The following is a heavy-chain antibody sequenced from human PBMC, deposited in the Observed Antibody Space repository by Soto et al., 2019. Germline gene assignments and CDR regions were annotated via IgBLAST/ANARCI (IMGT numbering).Heavy chain of an antibody. CDR3: ARVVVVAATPDPYYMDV. V-gene: IGHV4-34*01. CDR1: GGSFSGYY. CDR2: INHSGSA. Sequence: PSETLSLTCAVYGGSFSGYYWSWIRQPPGKGLEWIGEINHSGSANYNPSLKSRVTISVDTSKNQFSLKLSSVTAADTAVYYCARVVVVAATPDPYYMDVWGKGTTVTVSS. J-gene: IGHJ6*03. D-gene: IGHD2-15*01.